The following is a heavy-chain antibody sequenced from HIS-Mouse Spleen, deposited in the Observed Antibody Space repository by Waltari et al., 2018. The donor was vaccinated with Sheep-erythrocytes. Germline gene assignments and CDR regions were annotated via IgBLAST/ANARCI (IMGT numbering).Heavy chain of an antibody. J-gene: IGHJ4*02. CDR3: TTGIAAAGFIDY. V-gene: IGHV3-15*01. CDR1: GFTFSNAW. CDR2: IKSKNDGGTT. Sequence: GFTFSNAWMSWVRQAPGKGLEWVGRIKSKNDGGTTDYAAPVKGRFTISRDDSKNTLYLQMNSLKTEDTAVYYCTTGIAAAGFIDYWGQGTLVTVSS. D-gene: IGHD6-13*01.